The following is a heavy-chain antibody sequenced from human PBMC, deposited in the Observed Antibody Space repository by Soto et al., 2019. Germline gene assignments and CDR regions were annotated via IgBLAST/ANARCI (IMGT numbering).Heavy chain of an antibody. Sequence: ASVKVSCKASGGTFSSYTISWVRQDPGQGLEWMGRIIPILGIANYAQRFQGRVTITADKSTSTAYMELSSLRSEDTAVYYCAREIAVAGSPWDYYYYGMDVWGQGTTVTV. CDR2: IIPILGIA. CDR1: GGTFSSYT. J-gene: IGHJ6*02. V-gene: IGHV1-69*04. D-gene: IGHD6-19*01. CDR3: AREIAVAGSPWDYYYYGMDV.